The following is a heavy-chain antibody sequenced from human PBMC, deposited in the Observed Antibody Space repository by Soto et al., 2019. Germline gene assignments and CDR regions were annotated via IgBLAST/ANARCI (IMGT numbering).Heavy chain of an antibody. CDR2: IWSAGLT. Sequence: SLRLSCAASGFSFSDYYMNWVRQAPGKGLEWVSIIWSAGLTYYADSVRGRFTISRDISKNILFLQMNNLRAEDSAIYYCARELPPDLWGQGTLVTVSS. J-gene: IGHJ5*02. D-gene: IGHD2-15*01. CDR3: ARELPPDL. CDR1: GFSFSDYY. V-gene: IGHV3-53*01.